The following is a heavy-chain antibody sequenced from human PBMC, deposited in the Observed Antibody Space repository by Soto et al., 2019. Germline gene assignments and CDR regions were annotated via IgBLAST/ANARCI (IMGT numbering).Heavy chain of an antibody. CDR3: ARIMGSYGYFDY. J-gene: IGHJ4*02. D-gene: IGHD5-18*01. CDR2: IYYSGST. Sequence: PSETLSLTCTVSGGSISSYYWSWIRQPPGKGLEWIGYIYYSGSTNYNPSLKSRVTISVDTSKNQFSLKLSSVTAADTAVYYCARIMGSYGYFDYWGQGTLVTVS. CDR1: GGSISSYY. V-gene: IGHV4-59*01.